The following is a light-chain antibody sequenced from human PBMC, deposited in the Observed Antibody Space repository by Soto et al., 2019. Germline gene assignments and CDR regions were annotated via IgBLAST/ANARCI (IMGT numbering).Light chain of an antibody. CDR1: QSITSW. Sequence: DIQRTQSPSTLSASVGDRVTITCRASQSITSWLAWYQQKPGKDPKLLIYQASSLDSGVPSRFSGSGSGTEFTLTISSLEPDDFATYYCQQYHSYSSTFGEGTKLEIK. V-gene: IGKV1-5*03. CDR2: QAS. J-gene: IGKJ2*01. CDR3: QQYHSYSST.